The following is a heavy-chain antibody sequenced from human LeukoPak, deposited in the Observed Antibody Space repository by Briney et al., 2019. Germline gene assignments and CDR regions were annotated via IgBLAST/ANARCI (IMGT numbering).Heavy chain of an antibody. CDR3: AQDLAYYFDTTSETLGLAV. D-gene: IGHD3-22*01. V-gene: IGHV3-53*01. J-gene: IGHJ6*02. Sequence: PGGSLRLSCVVSGFTVSSNYMSWVRQAPGKGLEWVSVIYSGGSTYYADSVKGRFTVSRDISKTTLYLQMTSLRAEDTAVYYCAQDLAYYFDTTSETLGLAVWGQGTTVTVSS. CDR1: GFTVSSNY. CDR2: IYSGGST.